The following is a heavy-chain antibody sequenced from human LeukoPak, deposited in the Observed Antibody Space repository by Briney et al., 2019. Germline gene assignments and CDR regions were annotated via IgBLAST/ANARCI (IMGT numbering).Heavy chain of an antibody. CDR2: ITGKAYGGTT. D-gene: IGHD5-12*01. CDR1: GFTFSSYA. J-gene: IGHJ4*02. CDR3: SRRSGYGVVDY. Sequence: GGSLRLSCAASGFTFSSYAMSWVRQAPGKGLEWVGFITGKAYGGTTEYAASVRGRFTISRDDFNNIAYLQMNSLKTEDTAVYYCSRRSGYGVVDYWGQGTLVTVSS. V-gene: IGHV3-49*04.